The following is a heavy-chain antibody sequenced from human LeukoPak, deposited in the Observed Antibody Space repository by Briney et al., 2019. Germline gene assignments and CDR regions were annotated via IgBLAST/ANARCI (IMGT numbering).Heavy chain of an antibody. D-gene: IGHD5-12*01. CDR2: INYSGST. Sequence: PSETLSLTCTVSGGSISNYYWSWIRQPPGKGLEWIGYINYSGSTNYNPSLKSRVTISVDTSKNQLSLKLSSVTAADTAVYYCARQVGTMQPFDYSGQGTLVTVSS. J-gene: IGHJ4*02. CDR3: ARQVGTMQPFDY. CDR1: GGSISNYY. V-gene: IGHV4-59*08.